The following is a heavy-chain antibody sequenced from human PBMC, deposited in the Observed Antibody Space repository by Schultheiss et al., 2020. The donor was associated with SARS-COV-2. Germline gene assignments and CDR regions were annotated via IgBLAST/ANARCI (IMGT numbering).Heavy chain of an antibody. Sequence: ASVKVSCKASGYTFTGYYMHWVRQAPGQGLEWMGWINPNSGGTNYAQKFQGRVTMTRDTSISTAYMELSRLRSDDTAVYYCARGTYYDILTGYPTKYYFDCWGQGALVTVSS. CDR2: INPNSGGT. D-gene: IGHD3-9*01. CDR1: GYTFTGYY. CDR3: ARGTYYDILTGYPTKYYFDC. J-gene: IGHJ4*02. V-gene: IGHV1-2*02.